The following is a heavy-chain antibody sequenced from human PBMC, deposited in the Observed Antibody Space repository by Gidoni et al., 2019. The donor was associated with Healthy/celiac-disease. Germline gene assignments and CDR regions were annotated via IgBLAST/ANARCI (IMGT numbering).Heavy chain of an antibody. CDR1: GSTLGHYA. V-gene: IGHV3-49*05. J-gene: IGHJ4*02. CDR3: TRSMGGFGELVDY. CDR2: IRRKTYGGTT. Sequence: EVQLVESGGGLVKLGRSLRLSCPAPGSTLGHYAMSWFRQAPGKGLEWVGFIRRKTYGGTTEYAASVKGKLTISRDDSKSIAYLQINSLKTEDTAVYYCTRSMGGFGELVDYWGQGTLVTVSS. D-gene: IGHD3-10*01.